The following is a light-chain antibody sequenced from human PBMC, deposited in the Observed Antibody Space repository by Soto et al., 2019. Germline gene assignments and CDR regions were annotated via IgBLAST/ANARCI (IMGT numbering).Light chain of an antibody. J-gene: IGKJ4*01. CDR3: QQYYNSVLT. Sequence: DIQMTQSPSSLSASLGDRVTITCRASQSISNFLNWVQHKPGNAPKVLISAASTLQSGVPPRFSGSESGTDFTLTIRSLQPEDSASYYCQQYYNSVLTFGGGTKVDIK. V-gene: IGKV1-39*01. CDR1: QSISNF. CDR2: AAS.